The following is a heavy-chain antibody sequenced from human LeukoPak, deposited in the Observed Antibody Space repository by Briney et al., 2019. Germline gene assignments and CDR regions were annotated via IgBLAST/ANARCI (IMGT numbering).Heavy chain of an antibody. D-gene: IGHD6-19*01. CDR3: ARIPGGYSSGWSKIHYFDY. CDR1: GFTFSSYW. Sequence: HPGGSLRLSCAASGFTFSSYWMSWVRQAPGKGLEWVANIKQDGSEKYYVDSVKGRFTISRDNAKNSLYLQMNSLRAEDTAVYYCARIPGGYSSGWSKIHYFDYWGQGTLVTVSS. J-gene: IGHJ4*02. CDR2: IKQDGSEK. V-gene: IGHV3-7*01.